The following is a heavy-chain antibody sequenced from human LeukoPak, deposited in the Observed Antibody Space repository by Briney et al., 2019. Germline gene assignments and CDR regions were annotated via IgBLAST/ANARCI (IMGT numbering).Heavy chain of an antibody. D-gene: IGHD3-22*01. CDR3: ARDAPRLYYYDSSGYYSPFDY. Sequence: ASVTVSCKASGYTFTSYGISWVRQAPGQGLEWMGWISAYNGNTNYAQKLQGRVTMTTDTSTSTAYMELRSLRSDDTAVYYCARDAPRLYYYDSSGYYSPFDYWGQGTLVTVSS. CDR1: GYTFTSYG. CDR2: ISAYNGNT. J-gene: IGHJ4*02. V-gene: IGHV1-18*01.